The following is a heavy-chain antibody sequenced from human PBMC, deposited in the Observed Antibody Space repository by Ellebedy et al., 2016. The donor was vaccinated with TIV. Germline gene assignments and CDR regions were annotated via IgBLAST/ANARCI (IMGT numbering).Heavy chain of an antibody. J-gene: IGHJ6*02. D-gene: IGHD5/OR15-5a*01. V-gene: IGHV1-2*02. CDR1: GYTFTGYF. CDR3: ARELSLSVSPGHYGLDV. CDR2: INPNSGDT. Sequence: AASVKVSCKASGYTFTGYFLHWVRQAPGQGLEWMGCINPNSGDTYYAQKFQGRITVTGDTSINTAYMDLSGLQSDDTAVFYCARELSLSVSPGHYGLDVWGQGTMVTVS.